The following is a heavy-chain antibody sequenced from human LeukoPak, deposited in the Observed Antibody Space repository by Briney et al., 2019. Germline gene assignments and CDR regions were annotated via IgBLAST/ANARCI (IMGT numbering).Heavy chain of an antibody. J-gene: IGHJ4*02. CDR1: GFTFSSYG. CDR3: ARPSDY. V-gene: IGHV3-30*03. Sequence: PGRSLRLSCAASGFTFSSYGMHWVRQAPGKGLEWVAVISYDGSNKYYADFVKGRFTISRDNSKNTLYLQMNSLRAEDTAVYYCARPSDYWGQGTLVTVSS. CDR2: ISYDGSNK.